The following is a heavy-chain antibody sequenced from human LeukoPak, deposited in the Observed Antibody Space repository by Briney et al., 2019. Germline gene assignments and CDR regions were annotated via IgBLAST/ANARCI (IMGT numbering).Heavy chain of an antibody. CDR3: VRLQPNTGEWAFDI. D-gene: IGHD1-1*01. V-gene: IGHV4-59*01. CDR1: GGSISSYY. Sequence: SETLSLTCTVSGGSISSYYWSWIRQPPGKGLEWIGHIYHSGSTNYNPSLKSRVTISVDKSKNQLSLKLGSVTAADTAVYHCVRLQPNTGEWAFDIWGQGTLVTVS. J-gene: IGHJ3*02. CDR2: IYHSGST.